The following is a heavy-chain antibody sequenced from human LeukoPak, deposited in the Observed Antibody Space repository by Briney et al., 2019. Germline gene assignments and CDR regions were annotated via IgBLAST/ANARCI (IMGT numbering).Heavy chain of an antibody. CDR2: IYYDGRT. J-gene: IGHJ4*02. CDR1: GGSLNTSY. D-gene: IGHD7-27*01. CDR3: ARAWGFVDY. Sequence: PSETLSLTCNVSGGSLNTSYWSWIRQPPGKGLEWLGSIYYDGRTNYNPSLKSRGTVSVDTSKNQFSLKLTSVTAADTAVYYCARAWGFVDYWGQGTLVTVSS. V-gene: IGHV4-59*13.